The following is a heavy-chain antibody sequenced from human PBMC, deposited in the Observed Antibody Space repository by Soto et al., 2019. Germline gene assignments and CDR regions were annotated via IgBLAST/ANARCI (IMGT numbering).Heavy chain of an antibody. Sequence: QVQLQESGPELVKPSQPLSLTSSVSGGSITTNGHYWTWIRQHPGQGLEWIAYIYYTGNSYLNPSLKRRLSMSVDTSKHQFSLELRSVTAADTAVYYCAREQWGFDSWGQGTLVTVSS. J-gene: IGHJ4*02. CDR1: GGSITTNGHY. CDR2: IYYTGNS. CDR3: AREQWGFDS. V-gene: IGHV4-31*03. D-gene: IGHD6-19*01.